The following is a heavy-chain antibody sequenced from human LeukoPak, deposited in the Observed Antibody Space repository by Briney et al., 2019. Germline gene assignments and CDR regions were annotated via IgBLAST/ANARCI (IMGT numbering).Heavy chain of an antibody. D-gene: IGHD6-13*01. CDR1: GYTFTSYA. J-gene: IGHJ6*02. CDR3: ASPYPGIAAAGNSYYYGMDV. CDR2: INAGNGDT. V-gene: IGHV1-3*01. Sequence: ASVKVSCKASGYTFTSYAIHWVRQAPGQRLEWMGWINAGNGDTRYSQTFQGRLTITRDTSASTAYMELSSLRSEDTAVYYCASPYPGIAAAGNSYYYGMDVWGQGTTVTVSS.